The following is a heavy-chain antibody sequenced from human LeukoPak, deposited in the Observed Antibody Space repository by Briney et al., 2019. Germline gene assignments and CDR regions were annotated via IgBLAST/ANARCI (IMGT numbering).Heavy chain of an antibody. CDR1: GYTFTGYY. CDR2: INPNSGGT. V-gene: IGHV1-2*02. J-gene: IGHJ3*02. CDR3: AIDIAARDDAFDI. D-gene: IGHD6-13*01. Sequence: GASVKVSCKASGYTFTGYYMHWVRQAPGQGLEWMGWINPNSGGTNYAQKFQGRVTMTRDTSISTAYMELSRLRSDDTAVYYCAIDIAARDDAFDIWGQGTMVTVSS.